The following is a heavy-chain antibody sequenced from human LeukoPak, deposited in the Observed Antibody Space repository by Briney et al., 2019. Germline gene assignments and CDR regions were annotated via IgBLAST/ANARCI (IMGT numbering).Heavy chain of an antibody. Sequence: SEGLSLPFPVSGFSITSGYFWGSVRAPPGEGLGWVWSIFHIGSTYYNPSLKSRVTISVDTSKNQFSLKLSSVTAADTAVYYCASGRGIPAAPDDYYYYYMDVWGKGTTVTVSS. CDR2: IFHIGST. CDR1: GFSITSGYF. V-gene: IGHV4-38-2*01. CDR3: ASGRGIPAAPDDYYYYYMDV. D-gene: IGHD2-2*01. J-gene: IGHJ6*03.